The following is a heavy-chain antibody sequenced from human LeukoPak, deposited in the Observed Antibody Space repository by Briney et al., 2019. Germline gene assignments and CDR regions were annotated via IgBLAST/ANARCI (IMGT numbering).Heavy chain of an antibody. D-gene: IGHD4-23*01. V-gene: IGHV3-30*04. Sequence: GGSLRLSCAASGFTFSSYAMPWVRQAPGKGLEWVAVISYDGSNKYYADSVKGRFTISRDNSKNTLHLQMNSLRAEDTAVYYCARDCGGNSVGAFDIWGRGTMVTVSS. CDR1: GFTFSSYA. CDR3: ARDCGGNSVGAFDI. CDR2: ISYDGSNK. J-gene: IGHJ3*02.